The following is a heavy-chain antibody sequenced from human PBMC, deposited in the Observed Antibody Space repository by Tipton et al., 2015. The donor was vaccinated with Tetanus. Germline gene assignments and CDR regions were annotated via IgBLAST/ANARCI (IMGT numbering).Heavy chain of an antibody. Sequence: GLVKPSETLSLTCGVYGGSFSGYYWTWIRQPPGKGLEGLGEVTHSGSTNYNPSIKSRVTISVDSSATQLSLIITSMTAADAAVYYCAVLPKHWQAPRGAPWGQGILVTVSS. CDR3: AVLPKHWQAPRGAP. J-gene: IGHJ5*02. CDR2: VTHSGST. V-gene: IGHV4-34*01. CDR1: GGSFSGYY. D-gene: IGHD1-1*01.